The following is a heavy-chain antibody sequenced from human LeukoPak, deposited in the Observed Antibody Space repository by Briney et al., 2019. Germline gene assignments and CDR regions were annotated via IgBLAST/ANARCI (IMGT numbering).Heavy chain of an antibody. Sequence: GASVKVSCKASGYTFTSYGISWVRQAPGQGLEWMGWISAYNGSTNYAQKLQGRVTMTTDTSTSTAYMELRSLRSDDTAVYYCARSGFGMYSSGWYDYWGQGTLVTVSS. CDR1: GYTFTSYG. D-gene: IGHD6-19*01. CDR3: ARSGFGMYSSGWYDY. V-gene: IGHV1-18*01. J-gene: IGHJ4*02. CDR2: ISAYNGST.